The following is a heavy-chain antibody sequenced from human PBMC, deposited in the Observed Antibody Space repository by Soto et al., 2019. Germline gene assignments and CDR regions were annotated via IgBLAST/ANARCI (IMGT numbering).Heavy chain of an antibody. CDR3: AKAAASDYDILTGYYFQYYYYYMDV. CDR1: GFTFSSYA. J-gene: IGHJ6*03. CDR2: ISGSGGST. D-gene: IGHD3-9*01. Sequence: GGSLRLSCVASGFTFSSYAMSWVRQAPGKGLEWVSAISGSGGSTYYADSVKGRFTISRDNSKNTLYLQMNSLRAEDTAVYYCAKAAASDYDILTGYYFQYYYYYMDVWGKGTTVTVSS. V-gene: IGHV3-23*01.